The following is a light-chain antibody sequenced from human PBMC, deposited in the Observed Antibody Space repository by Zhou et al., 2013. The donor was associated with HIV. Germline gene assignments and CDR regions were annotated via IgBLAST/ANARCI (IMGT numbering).Light chain of an antibody. CDR3: MQALQTPQLT. J-gene: IGKJ4*01. CDR2: LGS. CDR1: QSLLHSNGYNY. V-gene: IGKV2-28*01. Sequence: DIVMTQSPLSLPVTPGEPASISCRSSQSLLHSNGYNYLDWYLQKPGHSPQLLIYLGSNRASGVPDRFSGSGSGTDFTLKISRVEAEDVGIYYCMQALQTPQLTFGGGTKVEIK.